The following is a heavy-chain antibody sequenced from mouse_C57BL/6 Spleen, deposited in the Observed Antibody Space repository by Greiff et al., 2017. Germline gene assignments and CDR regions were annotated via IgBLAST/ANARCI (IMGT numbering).Heavy chain of an antibody. CDR2: ISYSGST. CDR1: GYSITSGYD. V-gene: IGHV3-1*01. Sequence: VQLKQSGPGMVKPSQSLSLTCTVTGYSITSGYDWHWIRHFPGNKLEWMGYISYSGSTNYNPSLKSRISITHDTSKNHFFLKLNSVTTEDTATYYCARGLTGTRFDYWGQGTTLTVSS. J-gene: IGHJ2*01. CDR3: ARGLTGTRFDY. D-gene: IGHD4-1*01.